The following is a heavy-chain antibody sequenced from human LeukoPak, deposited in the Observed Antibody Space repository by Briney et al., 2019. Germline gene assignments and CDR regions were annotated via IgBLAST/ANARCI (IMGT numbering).Heavy chain of an antibody. Sequence: GGSLRLSCAASGFTFSSYSMNWVRQAPGKGLEWVSSISSSSSYIYYADSVKGRFTISRDNAKNSLYLQMNSLRAEDTAVYYCARDYRPSPAAARCPWGYYGMDVWGQGTTVTVSS. CDR2: ISSSSSYI. D-gene: IGHD2-2*01. J-gene: IGHJ6*02. CDR3: ARDYRPSPAAARCPWGYYGMDV. CDR1: GFTFSSYS. V-gene: IGHV3-21*01.